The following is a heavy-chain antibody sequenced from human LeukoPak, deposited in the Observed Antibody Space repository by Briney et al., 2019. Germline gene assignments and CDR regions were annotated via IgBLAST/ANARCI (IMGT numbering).Heavy chain of an antibody. D-gene: IGHD4/OR15-4a*01. J-gene: IGHJ4*02. CDR3: ARRAGAYSRPYDY. Sequence: GGSLRLSCTVSGFTVSSNPMSWVPQAPGKGLVSVSFIYSGTIHYSDSVKGRFTISRDNSKNTLYLQMNSLRAEDTAVYYCARRAGAYSRPYDYWGQGTLVTVSS. V-gene: IGHV3-53*01. CDR2: IYSGTI. CDR1: GFTVSSNP.